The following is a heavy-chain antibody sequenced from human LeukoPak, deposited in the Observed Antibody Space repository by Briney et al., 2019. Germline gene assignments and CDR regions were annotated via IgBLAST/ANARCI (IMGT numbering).Heavy chain of an antibody. Sequence: PGGSLRLSCAASGFTFSSYAMHWVRQAPGKGLEWVAVISYDGSNKYYADSVKGRFTISRDNSKNTLYLQMNSLRAEDTAVYYCARRSGIAVAGAFDYWGQGTLDTVSS. CDR1: GFTFSSYA. J-gene: IGHJ4*02. D-gene: IGHD6-19*01. CDR3: ARRSGIAVAGAFDY. V-gene: IGHV3-30*04. CDR2: ISYDGSNK.